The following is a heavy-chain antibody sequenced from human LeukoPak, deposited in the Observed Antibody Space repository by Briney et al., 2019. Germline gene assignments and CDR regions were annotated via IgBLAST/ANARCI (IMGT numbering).Heavy chain of an antibody. Sequence: GGSLSLSCAASGFTFSSYWMSWVRQAPGKGLEWVANIKQDGSEKYYVDSVKGRFTISRDNAKNSLYLQMNSLRAEDTAVYYCARGAIPQYYYYYMDVWGKGTTVTISS. CDR1: GFTFSSYW. CDR3: ARGAIPQYYYYYMDV. D-gene: IGHD2-2*01. V-gene: IGHV3-7*01. CDR2: IKQDGSEK. J-gene: IGHJ6*03.